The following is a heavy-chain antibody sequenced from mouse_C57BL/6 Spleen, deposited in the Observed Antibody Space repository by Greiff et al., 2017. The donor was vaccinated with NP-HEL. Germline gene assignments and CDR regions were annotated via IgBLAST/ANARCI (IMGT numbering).Heavy chain of an antibody. D-gene: IGHD1-1*01. CDR3: TPMTTVVARDY. V-gene: IGHV1-15*01. J-gene: IGHJ2*01. CDR2: IDPETGGT. CDR1: GYTFTDYE. Sequence: QVQLQQSGAELVRPGASVTLSCKASGYTFTDYEMHWVKQTPVHGLEWIGAIDPETGGTAYNQKFKGKSILTADKSSSTAYMELRSLTSEDYDVYYCTPMTTVVARDYWGQGTTLTVAS.